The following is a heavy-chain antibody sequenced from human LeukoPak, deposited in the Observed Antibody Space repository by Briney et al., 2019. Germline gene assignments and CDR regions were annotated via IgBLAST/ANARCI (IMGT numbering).Heavy chain of an antibody. D-gene: IGHD3-10*01. V-gene: IGHV1-69*06. CDR3: AREVVVRGVIGDWFDP. CDR2: IIPIFGTA. CDR1: GGTFSSYA. Sequence: AASVKVSCKASGGTFSSYAISWVRQAPGQGLEWMGGIIPIFGTANYAQKFQGRVTITADKSTSTAYMELSSLRSGDTAVYYCAREVVVRGVIGDWFDPWGQGTLVTVSS. J-gene: IGHJ5*02.